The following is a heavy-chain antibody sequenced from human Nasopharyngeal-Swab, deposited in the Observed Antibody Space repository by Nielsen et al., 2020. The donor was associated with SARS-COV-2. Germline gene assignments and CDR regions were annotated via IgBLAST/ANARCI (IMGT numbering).Heavy chain of an antibody. J-gene: IGHJ5*02. D-gene: IGHD2-21*01. CDR1: GFTFSSYA. CDR2: ISGSGGST. Sequence: GGSLRLSCAAPGFTFSSYAMSWVRQAPGKGLEWVSAISGSGGSTYYADSVKGRFTISRDNSKNTLYLQMNNLRAEDTALYYCARDVAGADSAWGQGTLVTVSS. CDR3: ARDVAGADSA. V-gene: IGHV3-23*01.